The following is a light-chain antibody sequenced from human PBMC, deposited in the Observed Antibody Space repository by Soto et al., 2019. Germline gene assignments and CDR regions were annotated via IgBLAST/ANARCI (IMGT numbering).Light chain of an antibody. CDR2: AAS. CDR1: QSISNY. CDR3: QQSDIIPFT. J-gene: IGKJ3*01. V-gene: IGKV1-39*01. Sequence: DIQMTQSPSSLSASVGDRVTITCRASQSISNYLNWYQQKPGKAPKLMIYAASSLQSEVPSRFSGSGSGTDFTLTISSLQPEDSASYYCQQSDIIPFTFGPGTKVNIK.